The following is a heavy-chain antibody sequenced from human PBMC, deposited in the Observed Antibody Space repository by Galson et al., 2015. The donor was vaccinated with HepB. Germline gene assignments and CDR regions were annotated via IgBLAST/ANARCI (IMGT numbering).Heavy chain of an antibody. Sequence: LRLSCAASGFTFSSYAMHWVRQAPGKGLEYVSAISSNGGSTYYADSVKGRFTISRDNSKNTLYLQMSSLRAEDTAVYYCVRGIAVAGGGLDFDYWGQGTLVTVSS. J-gene: IGHJ4*02. CDR1: GFTFSSYA. D-gene: IGHD6-19*01. CDR3: VRGIAVAGGGLDFDY. V-gene: IGHV3-64D*06. CDR2: ISSNGGST.